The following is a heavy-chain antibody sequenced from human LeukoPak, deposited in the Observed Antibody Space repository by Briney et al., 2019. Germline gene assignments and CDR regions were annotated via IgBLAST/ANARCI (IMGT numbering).Heavy chain of an antibody. V-gene: IGHV3-15*01. CDR3: TTELDIRPNHY. D-gene: IGHD3-22*01. Sequence: PGGSLRLSCAASGLTFSNAWMSWVRQAPGKGLEWVGRIKRKSDGGTTGYAAPVKGRFTISRDDSKNTLYLQMNSLKSEDTAVYYCTTELDIRPNHYWGQGTLVTVSS. CDR1: GLTFSNAW. J-gene: IGHJ4*02. CDR2: IKRKSDGGTT.